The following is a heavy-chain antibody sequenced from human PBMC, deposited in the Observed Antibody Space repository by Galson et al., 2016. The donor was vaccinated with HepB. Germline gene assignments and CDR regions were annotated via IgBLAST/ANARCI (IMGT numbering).Heavy chain of an antibody. CDR3: ARVSSSIGNWFDT. V-gene: IGHV4-31*03. D-gene: IGHD2/OR15-2a*01. Sequence: LSLTCTVSGDFISNGPYYWTWIRQHPGKGLEWIGYINYSGTTYYNLSLKSRVTIPIDASKNLFSLKLSSVTAADTAVYYCARVSSSIGNWFDTWGQGTLVTVSS. CDR1: GDFISNGPYY. J-gene: IGHJ5*02. CDR2: INYSGTT.